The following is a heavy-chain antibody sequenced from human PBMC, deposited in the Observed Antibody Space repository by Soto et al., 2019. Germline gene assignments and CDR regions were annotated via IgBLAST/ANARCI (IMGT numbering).Heavy chain of an antibody. Sequence: PEETLSLTCTVPGGPISGYYWTWIRQSDGEGLEWIGRIYSSGSTNYNPSLKSRVTISLDTSMNYFSLRLSSVTAADTAVYYCARGQRFSDWFDPWGQGTLVTV. CDR2: IYSSGST. CDR1: GGPISGYY. D-gene: IGHD3-3*01. J-gene: IGHJ5*02. V-gene: IGHV4-4*07. CDR3: ARGQRFSDWFDP.